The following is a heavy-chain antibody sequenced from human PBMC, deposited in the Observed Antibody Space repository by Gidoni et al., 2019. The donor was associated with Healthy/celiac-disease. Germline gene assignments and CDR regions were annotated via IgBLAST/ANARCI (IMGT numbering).Heavy chain of an antibody. D-gene: IGHD6-13*01. CDR3: ARYRRSIAAAGRREASYYYYMDV. J-gene: IGHJ6*03. Sequence: QVQLQESGPGLVKPSQTLSRTCTVSGGAISSGGYYLSWVRQPAGKGLEWIVRIYTSGSTNYNPSLKSRVTMSVDTSKNQFSLKLSSVTAADTAVYYCARYRRSIAAAGRREASYYYYMDVWGKGTTVTVSS. CDR1: GGAISSGGYY. V-gene: IGHV4-61*02. CDR2: IYTSGST.